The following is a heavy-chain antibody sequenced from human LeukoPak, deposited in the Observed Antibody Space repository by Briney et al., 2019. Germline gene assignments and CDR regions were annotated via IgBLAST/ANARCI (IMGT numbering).Heavy chain of an antibody. D-gene: IGHD6-13*01. CDR1: AYTFIDYG. CDR3: ARDAAAAGPFDY. Sequence: ASVKVSCKASAYTFIDYGVSWVRQAPGQGLEWMGWISTYNGHTYYAQKLQGRVTMTTDTSTSTAYMELRSLRSDDTAVYYCARDAAAAGPFDYRGQGTLVTVSS. V-gene: IGHV1-18*01. CDR2: ISTYNGHT. J-gene: IGHJ4*02.